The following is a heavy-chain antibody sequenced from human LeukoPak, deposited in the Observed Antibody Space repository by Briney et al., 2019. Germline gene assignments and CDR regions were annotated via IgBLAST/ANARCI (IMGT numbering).Heavy chain of an antibody. Sequence: PSETLSLTCTVSGGSIGSSSYYWGWLRQPPGKGLEWIGSIYYSGSTYYNPSLKSRVTISVDTSKNQFSLKVSSVTAADTAVYYCARVFDSGSQAYFYYMDVWGKGTTVTISS. D-gene: IGHD3-10*01. CDR3: ARVFDSGSQAYFYYMDV. CDR2: IYYSGST. J-gene: IGHJ6*03. CDR1: GGSIGSSSYY. V-gene: IGHV4-39*07.